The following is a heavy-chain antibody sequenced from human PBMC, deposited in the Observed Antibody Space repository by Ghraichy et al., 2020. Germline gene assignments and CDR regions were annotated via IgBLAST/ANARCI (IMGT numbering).Heavy chain of an antibody. V-gene: IGHV1-8*01. D-gene: IGHD3-3*01. CDR2: MNPNSGNT. CDR1: GYTFTSYD. Sequence: ASVKVSCKASGYTFTSYDINWVRQATGQGLEWMGWMNPNSGNTGYAQKFQGRVTMTRNTSISTAYMELSSLRSEDTAVYYCARAGYYDFWSGYRYLYYMDVWGKGTTVTVSS. CDR3: ARAGYYDFWSGYRYLYYMDV. J-gene: IGHJ6*03.